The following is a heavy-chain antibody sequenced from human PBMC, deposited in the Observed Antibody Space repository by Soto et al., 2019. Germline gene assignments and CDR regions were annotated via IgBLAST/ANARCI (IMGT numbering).Heavy chain of an antibody. J-gene: IGHJ5*02. D-gene: IGHD6-13*01. CDR3: ARHPERIAQIGEFDQ. V-gene: IGHV3-48*01. CDR2: ISSSSSTI. Sequence: PGGSLRLSCAASGFTFSSYGMNWVRQAPGKGLEWVSYISSSSSTIYYADSVKGRFTISRDNAKNSLYLQMNSLRAEDTAVYYCARHPERIAQIGEFDQWGQGTMVTAPQ. CDR1: GFTFSSYG.